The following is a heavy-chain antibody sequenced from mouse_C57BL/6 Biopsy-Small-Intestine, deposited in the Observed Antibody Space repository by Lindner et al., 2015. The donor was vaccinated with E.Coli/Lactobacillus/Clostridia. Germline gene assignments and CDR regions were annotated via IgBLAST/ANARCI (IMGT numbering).Heavy chain of an antibody. CDR3: ARDTPPYNGIYYSLHFDP. D-gene: IGHD6-2*01. CDR2: INPNTGRA. V-gene: IGHV1-53*01. CDR1: GYTFTGSY. Sequence: SVKVSCKASGYTFTGSYIHWVRQAPGQGLEWVAWINPNTGRADSSQNFQGRVTLTRDTSISTVYMELSGLRSDDTAVYYCARDTPPYNGIYYSLHFDPWGQGTLVTVSS. J-gene: IGHJ4*01.